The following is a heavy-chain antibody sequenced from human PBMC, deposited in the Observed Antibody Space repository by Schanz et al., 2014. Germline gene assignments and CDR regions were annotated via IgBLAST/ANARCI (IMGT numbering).Heavy chain of an antibody. D-gene: IGHD3-10*01. CDR2: IRSSSTPI. CDR1: GFGFSSYS. Sequence: EVQLLESGGGLIQPGGSLRLSCAASGFGFSSYSMNWVRQAPGKGPEWVSYIRSSSTPIYYADSVKGRFTISRDNAKNSLYLQMNSLRAEDTAVYHCVSSGSYSSYAFWGQGTLVTVSS. CDR3: VSSGSYSSYAF. J-gene: IGHJ4*02. V-gene: IGHV3-48*01.